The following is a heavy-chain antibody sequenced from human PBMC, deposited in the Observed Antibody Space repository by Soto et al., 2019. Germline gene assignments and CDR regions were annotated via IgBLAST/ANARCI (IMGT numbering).Heavy chain of an antibody. D-gene: IGHD3-22*01. CDR1: GFTFSRYW. CDR3: ARVGANYYASSGYYFDY. J-gene: IGHJ4*02. V-gene: IGHV3-33*01. CDR2: IWYDGSNK. Sequence: PVGSVTLSCAASGFTFSRYWMHWVLQAPGKGLEWVAVIWYDGSNKYYADSVKCRFTISRDNSKNTLYLQMNSLRAEDTSVYYCARVGANYYASSGYYFDYWGRGTLVTVS.